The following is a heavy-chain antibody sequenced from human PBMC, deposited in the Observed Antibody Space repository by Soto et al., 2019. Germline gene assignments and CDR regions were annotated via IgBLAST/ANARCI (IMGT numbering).Heavy chain of an antibody. CDR3: ATSSDILTGSGY. D-gene: IGHD3-9*01. Sequence: GASVKVSCKVSGYTLTELSMHCVRQAPGKGLEWMGGFDPEDGETIYAQKFQGRVTMTEDTSTDTAYMELSSLRSEDTAVYYCATSSDILTGSGYWGQGTLVTVSS. CDR2: FDPEDGET. J-gene: IGHJ4*02. CDR1: GYTLTELS. V-gene: IGHV1-24*01.